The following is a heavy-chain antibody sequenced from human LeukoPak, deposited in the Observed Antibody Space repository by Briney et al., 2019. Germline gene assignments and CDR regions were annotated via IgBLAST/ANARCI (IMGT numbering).Heavy chain of an antibody. CDR1: GGSITDDF. CDR2: INKDGTT. CDR3: ARDRGKWAIAVAGTFFDS. V-gene: IGHV4-4*07. J-gene: IGHJ4*02. Sequence: PSETLSLTCTVSGGSITDDFWSWIRQPAGKGLEWIGRINKDGTTDYNPSLKGRLSMSIDTSKKQFSLKLNSVTAADTAVYYCARDRGKWAIAVAGTFFDSWGQGTLVTVSS. D-gene: IGHD6-19*01.